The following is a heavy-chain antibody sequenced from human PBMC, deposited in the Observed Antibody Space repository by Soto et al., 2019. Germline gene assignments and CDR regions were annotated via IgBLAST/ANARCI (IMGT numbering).Heavy chain of an antibody. V-gene: IGHV2-5*02. Sequence: QITLKESGPSRVRPTETLTRTCTLSGFSLITGVGGGWVRQHPGKALEWLAVIFWDKNDYYRPSLQTRVTISQDTSEDQVVLTLTNMDPEDTATDFCTQIYGSGSWGWYFHSWGQGTLVTVSS. CDR3: TQIYGSGSWGWYFHS. J-gene: IGHJ4*02. D-gene: IGHD1-26*01. CDR2: IFWDKND. CDR1: GFSLITGVG.